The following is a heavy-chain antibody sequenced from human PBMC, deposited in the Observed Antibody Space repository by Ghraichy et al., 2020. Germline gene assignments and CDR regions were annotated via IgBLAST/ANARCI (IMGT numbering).Heavy chain of an antibody. Sequence: GESLNISCAASGFTFSSHWMSWFRQAPGKGLEWVAIINQDGSEKYYVDSVKGRFTISRDNTKNSLFLQMNGLRAEDMAVYYCARSSGWTPDYWGQGTLVTVSS. J-gene: IGHJ4*02. CDR2: INQDGSEK. V-gene: IGHV3-7*01. D-gene: IGHD6-19*01. CDR1: GFTFSSHW. CDR3: ARSSGWTPDY.